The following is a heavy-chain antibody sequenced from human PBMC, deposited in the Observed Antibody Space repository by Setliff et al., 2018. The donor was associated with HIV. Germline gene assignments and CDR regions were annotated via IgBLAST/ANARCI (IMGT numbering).Heavy chain of an antibody. CDR2: VDPEDGET. D-gene: IGHD3-10*01. CDR3: ATLDYYGSQTYNLALHY. V-gene: IGHV1-69-2*01. Sequence: GASVKVSCKASGYTFTDYYIHWVQQAPGKGLEWMGRVDPEDGETTYAEKFQGRITITADTSTDTAYLELSSLRSEDSAMYYCATLDYYGSQTYNLALHYWGQGTLVTVS. CDR1: GYTFTDYY. J-gene: IGHJ4*02.